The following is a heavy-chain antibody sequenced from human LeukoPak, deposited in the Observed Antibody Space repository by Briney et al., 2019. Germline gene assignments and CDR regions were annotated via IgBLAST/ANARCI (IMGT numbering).Heavy chain of an antibody. Sequence: SETLSLTCTVSGGSISSYYWSWIRQPPGKGLEWIGYIYYSGSTNYNPSLKSRVTISVDTSKNQFSLKLSSVAAADTAVYYCARSSIKYSSGWYLGYWGQETLVTVSS. CDR2: IYYSGST. J-gene: IGHJ4*02. CDR3: ARSSIKYSSGWYLGY. CDR1: GGSISSYY. D-gene: IGHD6-19*01. V-gene: IGHV4-59*01.